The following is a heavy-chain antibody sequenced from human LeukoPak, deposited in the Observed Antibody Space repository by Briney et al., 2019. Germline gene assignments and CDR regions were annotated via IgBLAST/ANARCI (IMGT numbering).Heavy chain of an antibody. V-gene: IGHV4-59*01. J-gene: IGHJ4*02. CDR2: IYYSGTT. CDR3: ARIEAGGYVAY. D-gene: IGHD2-8*02. Sequence: SETLSLTCTVSGGSISNYYWNWIRQPPGKGLEWIGSIYYSGTTTYNPSLKSRVTISVDTSKNQFSLKLTSVTAADTAVYYCARIEAGGYVAYWGQGTLVTVSS. CDR1: GGSISNYY.